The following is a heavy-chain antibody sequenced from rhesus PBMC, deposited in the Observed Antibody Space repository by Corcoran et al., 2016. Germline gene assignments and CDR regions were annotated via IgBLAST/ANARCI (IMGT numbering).Heavy chain of an antibody. CDR2: IYGSGGSN. Sequence: QVQLPESGPGLVKPSETLSLTCAVSGGSIRGYYYWSWLRQPPGKGLEWIGSIYGSGGSNYLNPALKSRVTLSGYTSKNQFSLKLRSVTAADTAVDYGASYSNYAVYYFDYWGQGGLVTVSS. V-gene: IGHV4S14*01. CDR1: GGSIRGYYY. J-gene: IGHJ4*01. CDR3: ASYSNYAVYYFDY. D-gene: IGHD4-23*01.